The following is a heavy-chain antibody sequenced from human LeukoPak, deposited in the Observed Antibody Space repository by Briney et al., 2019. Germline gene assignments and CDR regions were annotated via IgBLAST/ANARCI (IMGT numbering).Heavy chain of an antibody. D-gene: IGHD6-13*01. V-gene: IGHV3-21*01. CDR2: ISYRTSHI. CDR1: GFTFSDCD. CDR3: GRAFPPLRTAAAGDY. J-gene: IGHJ4*02. Sequence: GGPLRLSCTASGFTFSDCDMNWFRQAPGKGLEWVSSISYRTSHIYYADSVKGRFTISRDNAKNSLYLQMDSLRAEDTAVYFCGRAFPPLRTAAAGDYWGQGTLVTVSS.